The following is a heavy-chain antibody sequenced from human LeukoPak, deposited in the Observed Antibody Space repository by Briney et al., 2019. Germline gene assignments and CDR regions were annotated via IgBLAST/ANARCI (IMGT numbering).Heavy chain of an antibody. D-gene: IGHD6-13*01. V-gene: IGHV3-21*01. CDR2: ISYRTSHI. CDR1: GFTFSDCD. CDR3: GRAFPPLRTAAAGDY. J-gene: IGHJ4*02. Sequence: GGPLRLSCTASGFTFSDCDMNWFRQAPGKGLEWVSSISYRTSHIYYADSVKGRFTISRDNAKNSLYLQMDSLRAEDTAVYFCGRAFPPLRTAAAGDYWGQGTLVTVSS.